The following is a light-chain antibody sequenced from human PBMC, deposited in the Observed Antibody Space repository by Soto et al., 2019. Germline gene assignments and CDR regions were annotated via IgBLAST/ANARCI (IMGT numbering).Light chain of an antibody. Sequence: QSALTQPASVSGSPGQSITISCSGTSSDVGAYNYVSWYQQHPGKAPKLMIYGVSDRPSGLSNRFSGSKSGNTASLTISGLQAEDEADYYCSSYTSTSTVVFGGGTKLTFL. J-gene: IGLJ2*01. CDR3: SSYTSTSTVV. CDR1: SSDVGAYNY. V-gene: IGLV2-14*01. CDR2: GVS.